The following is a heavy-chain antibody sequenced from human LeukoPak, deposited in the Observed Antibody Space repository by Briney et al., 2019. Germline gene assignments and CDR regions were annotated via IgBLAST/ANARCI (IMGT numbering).Heavy chain of an antibody. Sequence: ASVKVSCKASGGTFSSYAISWVRQAPGQGLEWMGGIIPIFGTANYAQKFQGRVTITAYESTSTAYMELSSLRSEDTAVYYCARASDGYSSGWESYYYMDVWGKGTTVTVSS. J-gene: IGHJ6*03. CDR1: GGTFSSYA. CDR2: IIPIFGTA. D-gene: IGHD6-19*01. V-gene: IGHV1-69*13. CDR3: ARASDGYSSGWESYYYMDV.